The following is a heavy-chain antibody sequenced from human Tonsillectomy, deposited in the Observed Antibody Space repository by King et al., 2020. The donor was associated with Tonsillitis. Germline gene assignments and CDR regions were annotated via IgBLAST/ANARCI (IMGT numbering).Heavy chain of an antibody. Sequence: VQLVESGGGLVQPGGSLRLSCAASGFTFSSYWMSWVRQAPGKGLEWVANIKQDGSEKYYVDSVKGRFTISRDNAKNSLYLQMNSLRAEDTAVYYCAIDLKQQLVSVGYFDYWGQGTLVTVSS. CDR1: GFTFSSYW. V-gene: IGHV3-7*01. CDR3: AIDLKQQLVSVGYFDY. CDR2: IKQDGSEK. J-gene: IGHJ4*02. D-gene: IGHD6-13*01.